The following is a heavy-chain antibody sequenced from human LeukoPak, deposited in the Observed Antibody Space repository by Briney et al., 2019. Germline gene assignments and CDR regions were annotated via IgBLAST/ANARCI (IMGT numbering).Heavy chain of an antibody. J-gene: IGHJ6*02. CDR3: ARGGGLDV. CDR1: GFTFSSYW. Sequence: GGSLRLSCSASGFTFSSYWMNWARQAPGKGLEWVASINHNGNVNYYVDSVKGRFTISRDNAKNSLYLQMSNLRAEVTAVYFCARGGGLDVWGQGATVTVSS. V-gene: IGHV3-7*03. D-gene: IGHD3-16*01. CDR2: INHNGNVN.